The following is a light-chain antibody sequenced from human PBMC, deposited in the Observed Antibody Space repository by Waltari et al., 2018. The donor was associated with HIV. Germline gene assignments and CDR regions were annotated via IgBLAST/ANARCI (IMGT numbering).Light chain of an antibody. CDR1: SSNIGRRY. CDR3: QTWDVSLKADL. J-gene: IGLJ2*01. CDR2: DDR. V-gene: IGLV1-51*01. Sequence: QSVLTQPPSVSAAPGQKVTISCSGGSSNIGRRYVSWYQQLPGAAPKLVIYDDRKRPSVSPDRFSGSKSGTSATLGITGLETGDEADYYCQTWDVSLKADLFGGGTKLTVL.